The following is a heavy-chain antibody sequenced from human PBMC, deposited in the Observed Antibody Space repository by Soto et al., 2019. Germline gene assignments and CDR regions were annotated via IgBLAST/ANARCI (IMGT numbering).Heavy chain of an antibody. CDR3: AKDTYYYDRSGYYTYDH. Sequence: ASVNVSCKAAGYTFTSYAMHWVRQAPGQRLEWMGWINAGNGNTKYSQKFQGRVTMTTDTSTSTAFMDLQMNSLRAEDTAVYYCAKDTYYYDRSGYYTYDHWGQGTHVTVSS. D-gene: IGHD3-22*01. J-gene: IGHJ4*02. CDR1: GYTFTSYA. V-gene: IGHV1-3*01. CDR2: INAGNGNT.